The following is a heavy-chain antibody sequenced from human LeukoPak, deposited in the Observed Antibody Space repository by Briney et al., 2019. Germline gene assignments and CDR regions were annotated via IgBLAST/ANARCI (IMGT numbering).Heavy chain of an antibody. V-gene: IGHV3-23*01. D-gene: IGHD3-3*01. CDR1: GFTFRNYA. CDR2: ISAGGSRT. J-gene: IGHJ4*02. Sequence: GGSLRLSCAASGFTFRNYAMSWVRQIPGKGLEWVSGISAGGSRTYYSDSVKGRFTISRDNSKNTLYLQMNGLRAEDTAVYYCARGFVHPFDYWGQGTLVTVSS. CDR3: ARGFVHPFDY.